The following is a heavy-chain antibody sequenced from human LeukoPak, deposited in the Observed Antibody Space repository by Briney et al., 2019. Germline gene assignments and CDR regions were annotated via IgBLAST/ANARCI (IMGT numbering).Heavy chain of an antibody. V-gene: IGHV5-10-1*01. D-gene: IGHD3-3*01. CDR1: GYSFTSYW. CDR2: IDPSDSYT. CDR3: ARHPAIYYDFWSGPDNWFDP. Sequence: GESLKISCKGSGYSFTSYWISWVRQMPGKGLEWMGRIDPSDSYTNYSPSFQGHVTISADKSISTAYLQWSSLKASDTAMYYCARHPAIYYDFWSGPDNWFDPWGQGTLVTASS. J-gene: IGHJ5*02.